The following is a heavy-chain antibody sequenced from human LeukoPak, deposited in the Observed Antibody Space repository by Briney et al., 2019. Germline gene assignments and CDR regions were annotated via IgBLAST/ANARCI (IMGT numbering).Heavy chain of an antibody. V-gene: IGHV3-15*01. D-gene: IGHD3-16*01. CDR2: IKSNSDGGTT. J-gene: IGHJ3*02. Sequence: GGSVRLSCAASGFTFSNAWMSWVRRAPGRGLEWVGRIKSNSDGGTTDYAAPVKGRFTISRDDSKNTLSLQMDSLKTEDTAVYYCTSRSHMFGGSFDIWGQGTMVTVSS. CDR1: GFTFSNAW. CDR3: TSRSHMFGGSFDI.